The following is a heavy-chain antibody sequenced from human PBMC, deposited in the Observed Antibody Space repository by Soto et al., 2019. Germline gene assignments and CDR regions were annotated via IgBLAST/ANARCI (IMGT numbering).Heavy chain of an antibody. V-gene: IGHV4-34*01. Sequence: SETLSLTCAVYGGSFSGYYWSWIRQPPGKGLEWIGEINHSGSTNYNPPLKSRVTISVDTSKNQFSLKLSSVTAADTAVYYCARGSGWYGMDVWGQGTTVTVSS. CDR1: GGSFSGYY. CDR3: ARGSGWYGMDV. CDR2: INHSGST. D-gene: IGHD6-19*01. J-gene: IGHJ6*02.